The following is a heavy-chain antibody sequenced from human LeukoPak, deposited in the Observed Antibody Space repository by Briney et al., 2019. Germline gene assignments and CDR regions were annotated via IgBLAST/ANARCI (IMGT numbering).Heavy chain of an antibody. CDR1: GGSISSSSYY. J-gene: IGHJ4*02. D-gene: IGHD6-19*01. V-gene: IGHV4-39*01. Sequence: SETLSLTCTVSGGSISSSSYYWGWIRQPPGKGLEWIGSIYYSGSTYYNPSLKSRVTISVDTSKNQFSLKLSSVTAADTAVYYCARHVDSSGWPAPFDYWGQGTLVTVSS. CDR2: IYYSGST. CDR3: ARHVDSSGWPAPFDY.